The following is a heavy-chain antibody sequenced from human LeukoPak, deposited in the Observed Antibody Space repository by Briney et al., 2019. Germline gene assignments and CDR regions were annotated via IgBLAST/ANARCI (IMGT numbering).Heavy chain of an antibody. J-gene: IGHJ4*02. CDR2: IYHSGST. Sequence: SETLSLTCAVSGGSISSSNWWSWVRQPPGQGLEWIGEIYHSGSTNYNPSLKSRVTISVDKSKNQFSLKLSSVTAADTAVCYCARLEYCSGGSCGGSDYWGQGTLVTVSS. D-gene: IGHD2-15*01. CDR1: GGSISSSNW. V-gene: IGHV4-4*02. CDR3: ARLEYCSGGSCGGSDY.